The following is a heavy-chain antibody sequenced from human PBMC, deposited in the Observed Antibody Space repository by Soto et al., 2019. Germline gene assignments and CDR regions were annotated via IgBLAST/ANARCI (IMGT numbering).Heavy chain of an antibody. Sequence: VAVIAFDGTNKYYADSVRGRFTVSRDNSKNTLFLLMNSLRAEDTAIYYCAKVSDRHYAMDVWGQGTTVTVSS. J-gene: IGHJ6*02. V-gene: IGHV3-30*18. CDR3: AKVSDRHYAMDV. CDR2: IAFDGTNK.